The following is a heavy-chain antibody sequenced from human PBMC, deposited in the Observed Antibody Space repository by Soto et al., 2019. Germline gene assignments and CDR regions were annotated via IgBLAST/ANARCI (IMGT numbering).Heavy chain of an antibody. D-gene: IGHD6-19*01. CDR2: IYSSGST. CDR3: ARIQHSSGSYRWFDP. CDR1: GGSISGYY. V-gene: IGHV4-4*07. Sequence: QVQLQESGPGLVRPSGTLSLTCTVFGGSISGYYWTWIRQPAGKGLEYIGRIYSSGSTNFSPSLNSRVAMSVDPSQNQFSRKLTSMTAADTALYYCARIQHSSGSYRWFDPWGQGTLVTVSS. J-gene: IGHJ5*02.